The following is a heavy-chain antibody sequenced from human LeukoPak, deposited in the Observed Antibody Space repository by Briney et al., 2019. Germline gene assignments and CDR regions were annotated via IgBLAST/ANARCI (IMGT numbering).Heavy chain of an antibody. D-gene: IGHD1-14*01. CDR3: ARHLSNMEGTYHFDY. CDR1: GYSFTSYW. J-gene: IGHJ4*02. CDR2: IYPGDSDT. Sequence: GESLKISCKVSGYSFTSYWIGWVRQMPGKGLEWMGIIYPGDSDTRYSPSFQGQVTISADKSISTAYLQWSSLKASDTAMYYCARHLSNMEGTYHFDYWGQGTLVTVSS. V-gene: IGHV5-51*01.